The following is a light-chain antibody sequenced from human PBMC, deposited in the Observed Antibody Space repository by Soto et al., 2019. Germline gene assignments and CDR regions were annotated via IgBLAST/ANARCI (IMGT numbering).Light chain of an antibody. V-gene: IGKV1-5*01. CDR1: QGISGW. CDR3: QQYDSFSVWT. J-gene: IGKJ1*01. Sequence: DIQMTQSPSTLSASVGDRVTITCRASQGISGWLAWYQQKAGKAPRLLIFDASSLMSGVPSRFSGSGYGTGFTLTINRLQPDDSATYYCQQYDSFSVWTFGQGTKVDIK. CDR2: DAS.